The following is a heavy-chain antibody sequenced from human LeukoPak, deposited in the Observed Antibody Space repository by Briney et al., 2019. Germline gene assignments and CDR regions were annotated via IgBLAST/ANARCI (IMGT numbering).Heavy chain of an antibody. J-gene: IGHJ4*02. CDR2: INAGNGNT. D-gene: IGHD6-19*01. Sequence: GASVKVSCKASGYTFTSYAMHWVRQAPGQRLEWMGWINAGNGNTKYSQKFQGRVAITRDTSASTAYMELSSLRSEDTAVYYCASGKAVAGHYFDYWGQGTLVTVSS. CDR1: GYTFTSYA. CDR3: ASGKAVAGHYFDY. V-gene: IGHV1-3*01.